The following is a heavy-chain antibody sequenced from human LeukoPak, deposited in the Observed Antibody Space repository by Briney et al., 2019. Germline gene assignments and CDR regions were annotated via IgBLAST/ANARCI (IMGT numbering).Heavy chain of an antibody. D-gene: IGHD1-26*01. CDR1: GYTFTSYA. CDR2: INTNTGNP. CDR3: ARRGATGPLYYYYGMDV. J-gene: IGHJ6*02. V-gene: IGHV7-4-1*02. Sequence: ASVKVSCKASGYTFTSYAMNWVRQAPGQGLEWMGWINTNTGNPTYAQGFTGRFVFSLDTSVSTAYLQISSLKAEGTAVYYCARRGATGPLYYYYGMDVWGQGTTVTVSS.